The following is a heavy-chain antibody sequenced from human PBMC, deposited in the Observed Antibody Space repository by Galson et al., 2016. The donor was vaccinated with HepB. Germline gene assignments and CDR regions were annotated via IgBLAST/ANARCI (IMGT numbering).Heavy chain of an antibody. CDR2: MSFDGSKK. CDR1: GFTFSSYG. Sequence: SLRLSCAASGFTFSSYGMHWIRQAPGKGLEWVAGMSFDGSKKYYADSVKGRFTISRDNSKKTLYLQMNSLRPEETAVYYCAKDATDTSGYFYRLGLLDYWGQGSLGTVSS. V-gene: IGHV3-30*18. D-gene: IGHD3-22*01. CDR3: AKDATDTSGYFYRLGLLDY. J-gene: IGHJ4*02.